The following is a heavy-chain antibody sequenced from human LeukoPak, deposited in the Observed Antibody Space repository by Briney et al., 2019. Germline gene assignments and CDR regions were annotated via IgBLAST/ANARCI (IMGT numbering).Heavy chain of an antibody. V-gene: IGHV3-64D*09. J-gene: IGHJ4*02. D-gene: IGHD3-16*01. CDR2: ISSNGGST. CDR3: ARSGGGMDDY. Sequence: GRSLRLSCSASGFSFSNYAMHWVRQAPGKGLEYVSAISSNGGSTYYADSVKGRFTISRDNSKNTLYLQVSSLRAEDTAVYYCARSGGGMDDYWGQGTLVTVSS. CDR1: GFSFSNYA.